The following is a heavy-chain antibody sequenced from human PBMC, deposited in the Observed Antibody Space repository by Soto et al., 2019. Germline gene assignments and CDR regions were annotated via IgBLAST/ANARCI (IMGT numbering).Heavy chain of an antibody. V-gene: IGHV4-39*01. CDR2: ISSSGKT. CDR1: GGSISSSSYY. D-gene: IGHD3-22*01. CDR3: ARQVDYFDNRGYYYFDE. Sequence: PSETLSLTCTVSGGSISSSSYYWGWIRQPPGKGLEWIGTISSSGKTWYNPSLKSRVTISVDTSKNQFSLEMTSGTAADTAVYYCARQVDYFDNRGYYYFDEWGQGSLGTFSS. J-gene: IGHJ4*02.